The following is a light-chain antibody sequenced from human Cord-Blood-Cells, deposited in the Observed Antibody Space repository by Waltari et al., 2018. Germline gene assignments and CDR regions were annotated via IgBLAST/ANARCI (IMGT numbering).Light chain of an antibody. CDR2: GAS. CDR1: QSVSSSY. J-gene: IGKJ2*01. CDR3: QQQET. Sequence: IVLTQSPGTLSLSPGERATLSCRASQSVSSSYLAWYQQKPGQAPRLLIYGASSRATGIPDRFSGSGSGTDFTLTISRLEPEDFAVYYCQQQETFGQGTKLEIK. V-gene: IGKV3-20*01.